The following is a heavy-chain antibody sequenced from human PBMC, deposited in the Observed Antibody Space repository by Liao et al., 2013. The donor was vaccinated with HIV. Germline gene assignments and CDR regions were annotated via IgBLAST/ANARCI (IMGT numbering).Heavy chain of an antibody. CDR1: GGSFSGYY. CDR2: IYTGMSTTGTT. CDR3: AAVVVAATEAGSYYYYMDV. Sequence: QVQLQQWGAGLLKPSETLSLTCAVYGGSFSGYYWTWIRQPAGKGLEWIGHIYTGMSTTGTTNYNPSLKSRVSISVDTSKNQFSLKLSSVTAADTAVYYCAAVVVAATEAGSYYYYMDVWGKGTTVTVSS. J-gene: IGHJ6*03. D-gene: IGHD2-15*01. V-gene: IGHV4-59*10.